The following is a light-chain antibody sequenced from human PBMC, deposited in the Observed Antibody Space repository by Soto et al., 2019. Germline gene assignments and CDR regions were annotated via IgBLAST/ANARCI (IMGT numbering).Light chain of an antibody. J-gene: IGKJ1*01. CDR2: DAS. Sequence: DIQMTQSPSTLSASVGDRVTSTCRASQSVGTWLAWYQQKPGKAPKLLIYDASTLANGVPSRFSGAGSEKQFTLTITNLQPDDFATYYCQQYYSYSLWTFGQGTKVEIK. CDR3: QQYYSYSLWT. V-gene: IGKV1-5*01. CDR1: QSVGTW.